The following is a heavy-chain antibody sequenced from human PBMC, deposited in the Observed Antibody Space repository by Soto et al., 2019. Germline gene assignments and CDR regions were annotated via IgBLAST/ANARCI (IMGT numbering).Heavy chain of an antibody. CDR3: ARPSSYCISLPYYYHDVMDF. J-gene: IGHJ6*01. Sequence: PGGSLRLSCAASGFTFSSYPMHWVRQAPGKGLEWVAVISYDGSNKFYADSVRGRFTISRDNSKNTLYLQMNSLRAEDTAVYYCARPSSYCISLPYYYHDVMDFCGQET. D-gene: IGHD2-15*01. CDR1: GFTFSSYP. CDR2: ISYDGSNK. V-gene: IGHV3-30-3*01.